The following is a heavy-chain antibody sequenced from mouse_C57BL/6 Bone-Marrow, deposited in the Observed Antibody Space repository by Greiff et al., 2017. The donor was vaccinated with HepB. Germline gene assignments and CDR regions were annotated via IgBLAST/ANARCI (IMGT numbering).Heavy chain of an antibody. J-gene: IGHJ4*01. D-gene: IGHD2-4*01. Sequence: QVQLQQSGAELVRPGASVTLSCKASGYTFTDYEMHWVKQTPVHGLEWIGAIDPETGGTAYNQKFKGKAILTADKSSSTAYMELRSLTSEDSAVYYCTRSDYDHDAMDYWGQGTSVTVAT. CDR3: TRSDYDHDAMDY. CDR1: GYTFTDYE. CDR2: IDPETGGT. V-gene: IGHV1-15*01.